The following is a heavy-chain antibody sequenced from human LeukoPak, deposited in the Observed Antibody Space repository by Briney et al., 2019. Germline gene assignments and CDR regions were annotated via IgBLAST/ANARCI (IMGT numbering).Heavy chain of an antibody. CDR1: GFTFSSYA. V-gene: IGHV3-23*01. CDR3: ARESAPCGYSYGSCYYYYYMDV. Sequence: PGGSLRLSCAASGFTFSSYAMSWVRQAPGKGLEWVSAISGSGGSTYYADSVKGRFTISRDNSKNTLYLQMNSLRAEDTAVYYCARESAPCGYSYGSCYYYYYMDVWGKGTTVTVSS. J-gene: IGHJ6*03. D-gene: IGHD5-18*01. CDR2: ISGSGGST.